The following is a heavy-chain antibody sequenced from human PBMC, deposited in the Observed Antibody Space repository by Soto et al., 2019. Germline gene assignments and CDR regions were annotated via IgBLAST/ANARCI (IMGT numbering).Heavy chain of an antibody. D-gene: IGHD5-12*01. Sequence: SETLSLTCTVSGGSVSSSSYHWGWVRQPPGKGLEWIGYIYYSGSTYYNPSLKSRVTISVDTSKNQFSLKLSSVTAADTALYYCASFISGYSSFDPWGQGTLVTVSS. CDR3: ASFISGYSSFDP. CDR1: GGSVSSSSYH. CDR2: IYYSGST. V-gene: IGHV4-61*01. J-gene: IGHJ5*02.